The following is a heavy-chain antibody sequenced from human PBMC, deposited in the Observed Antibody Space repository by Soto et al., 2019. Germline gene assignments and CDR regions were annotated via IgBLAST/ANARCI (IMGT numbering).Heavy chain of an antibody. V-gene: IGHV4-31*03. J-gene: IGHJ6*02. CDR2: IYYSGST. CDR3: ARDRDPVPEYSYGYHYYYGMDV. D-gene: IGHD5-18*01. CDR1: GGSISSGGYY. Sequence: QVQLQESGPGLVKPSQTLSLTCTVSGGSISSGGYYWSWIRQHPGKGLEWIGYIYYSGSTYYNPSLESRVTISVDTSKNQFSLKLSSVTAADTAVYYCARDRDPVPEYSYGYHYYYGMDVWGQGTTVTVSS.